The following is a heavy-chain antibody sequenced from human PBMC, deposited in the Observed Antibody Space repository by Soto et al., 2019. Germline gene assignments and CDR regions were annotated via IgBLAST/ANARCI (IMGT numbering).Heavy chain of an antibody. J-gene: IGHJ6*03. CDR2: ISSSSSTI. Sequence: GGSLRLSCAASGFTFSSYSMNWVRQAPGKGLEWVSYISSSSSTIYYTDSVKGRFTISRDNAKNSLYPQMNSLRAEDTAVYYCARDPPPSYSSSWYEDYYYYMDVWGKGTTVTVSS. CDR1: GFTFSSYS. CDR3: ARDPPPSYSSSWYEDYYYYMDV. V-gene: IGHV3-48*01. D-gene: IGHD6-13*01.